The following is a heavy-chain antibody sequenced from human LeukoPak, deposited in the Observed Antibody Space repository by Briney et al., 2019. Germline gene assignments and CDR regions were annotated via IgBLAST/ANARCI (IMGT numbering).Heavy chain of an antibody. CDR3: ARGIAAAGTIYDYYYYMDV. Sequence: GGSLRLSCAASGFTFSSYWMSWVRQAPGKGLEWVANIKQDGSEKYYVDFVKGRFTISRDNAKNSLYLQMNSLRAEDTAVYYCARGIAAAGTIYDYYYYMDVWGKGTTVTASS. J-gene: IGHJ6*03. CDR2: IKQDGSEK. CDR1: GFTFSSYW. D-gene: IGHD6-13*01. V-gene: IGHV3-7*01.